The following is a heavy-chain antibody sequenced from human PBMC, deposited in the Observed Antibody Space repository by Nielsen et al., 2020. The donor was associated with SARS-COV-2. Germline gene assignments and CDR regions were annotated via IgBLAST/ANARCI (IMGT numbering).Heavy chain of an antibody. J-gene: IGHJ3*01. Sequence: SLKISCAASGFTFNNYAKHWVRHAPDKRLEWVAVISHDETNKFYADSVKGRFTISRDNAKNTVYLQMNSLRAEDTAVYYCARDGVVGSTNTFDVWGQGTVVTVSS. D-gene: IGHD1-26*01. CDR1: GFTFNNYA. V-gene: IGHV3-30*04. CDR3: ARDGVVGSTNTFDV. CDR2: ISHDETNK.